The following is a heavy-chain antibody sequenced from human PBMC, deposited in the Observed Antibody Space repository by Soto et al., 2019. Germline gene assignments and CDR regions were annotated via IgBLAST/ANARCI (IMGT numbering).Heavy chain of an antibody. V-gene: IGHV3-23*01. CDR2: ISGSGGST. J-gene: IGHJ4*02. CDR1: VFTFSSYA. D-gene: IGHD6-19*01. Sequence: RLSCAASVFTFSSYAMSWVRQVPGKGLEWVSAISGSGGSTYYADSVKGRFTISRDNSKNTLYLQMNSLRAEDTAVYYCAKELAVAGRWPDYWGQGTLVTVSS. CDR3: AKELAVAGRWPDY.